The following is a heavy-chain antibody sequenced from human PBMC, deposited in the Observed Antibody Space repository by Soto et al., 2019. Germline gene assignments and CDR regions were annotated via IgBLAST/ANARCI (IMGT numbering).Heavy chain of an antibody. Sequence: SETLCLTCTVSGCSITSYYWSWIRQPPGKGLEWIGYIYYSGSTNYNPSLKSRVTISVDRSKNQFSLKLSSVTAADTAVYYCAAGGGLPRYYWGQGTLVTVS. D-gene: IGHD5-12*01. J-gene: IGHJ4*02. CDR2: IYYSGST. CDR3: AAGGGLPRYY. CDR1: GCSITSYY. V-gene: IGHV4-59*12.